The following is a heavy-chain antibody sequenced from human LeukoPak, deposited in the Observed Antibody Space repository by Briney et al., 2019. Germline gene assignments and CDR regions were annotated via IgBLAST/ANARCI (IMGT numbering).Heavy chain of an antibody. CDR1: GGSISSYY. V-gene: IGHV4-59*01. Sequence: PSETLSLTCTVSGGSISSYYWSWIRQPPGKGLEWIGYIYYSGSTNYNPSLKSRVTISVDTSKNQFTLKLSSVTAADTAVYYCARGQNYYDSSGYIDYWGQGTLVTVSS. J-gene: IGHJ4*02. CDR3: ARGQNYYDSSGYIDY. D-gene: IGHD3-22*01. CDR2: IYYSGST.